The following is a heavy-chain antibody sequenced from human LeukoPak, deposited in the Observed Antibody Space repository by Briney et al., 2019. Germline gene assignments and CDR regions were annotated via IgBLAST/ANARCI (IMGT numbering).Heavy chain of an antibody. V-gene: IGHV4-34*01. J-gene: IGHJ4*02. CDR1: GGSISSYY. CDR2: INHSGST. Sequence: SETLSLTCTVSGGSISSYYWSWIRQPPGKGLEWFGEINHSGSTNYNPSLKSRVTISVDPSKNQFSLKLSSVTAADTAVYYCAREGGPYRPLDYSGQGTLVTVSS. CDR3: AREGGPYRPLDY.